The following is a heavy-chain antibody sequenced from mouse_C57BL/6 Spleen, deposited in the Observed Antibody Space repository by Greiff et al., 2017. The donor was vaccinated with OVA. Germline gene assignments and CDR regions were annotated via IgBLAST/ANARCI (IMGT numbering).Heavy chain of an antibody. CDR3: ARDPHYYGSSHWYFDV. J-gene: IGHJ1*03. V-gene: IGHV5-4*01. CDR2: ISDGGSYT. Sequence: EVHLVESGGGLVKPGGSLKLSCAASGFTFSSYAMSWVRQTPEKRLEWVATISDGGSYTYYPDNVKGRFTISRDNAKNNLYLQMSHLKSEDTAMYYCARDPHYYGSSHWYFDVWGTGTTVTVSS. CDR1: GFTFSSYA. D-gene: IGHD1-1*01.